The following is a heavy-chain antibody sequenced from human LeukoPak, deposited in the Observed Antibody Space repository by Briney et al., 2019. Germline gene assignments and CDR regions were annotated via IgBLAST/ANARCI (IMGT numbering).Heavy chain of an antibody. D-gene: IGHD1-7*01. CDR3: ARGDWNYREGSRTIDY. Sequence: SVKVSCKASGGTFNSFAISWVRQAPGQGLEWMGRIIPIFGTQNYAQKFQGRVTFTTDESTSTARMELSSLRSEDTAVYYCARGDWNYREGSRTIDYWGQGTLVTVSS. CDR1: GGTFNSFA. CDR2: IIPIFGTQ. J-gene: IGHJ4*02. V-gene: IGHV1-69*05.